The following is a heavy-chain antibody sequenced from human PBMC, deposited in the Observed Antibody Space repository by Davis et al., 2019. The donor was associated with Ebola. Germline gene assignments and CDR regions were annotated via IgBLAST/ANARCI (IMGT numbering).Heavy chain of an antibody. CDR2: INAGNGNT. J-gene: IGHJ6*02. D-gene: IGHD6-6*01. Sequence: AASVTVSCKASGYTFTSYAMHWVRQAPGQRLEWMGWINAGNGNTKYSQKFQGRVTITRDTSASTAYMELSSLRSEDTAVYYCARGSSKAYYYYGMDVWGQGTTVTVS. V-gene: IGHV1-3*01. CDR3: ARGSSKAYYYYGMDV. CDR1: GYTFTSYA.